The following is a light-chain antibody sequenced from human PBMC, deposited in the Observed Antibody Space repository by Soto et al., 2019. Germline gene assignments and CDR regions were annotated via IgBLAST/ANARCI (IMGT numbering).Light chain of an antibody. Sequence: DIQMTQSPSSLSASVGDRVTITCRASQSISGYLNWYQHKPGRAPHLLIFAASGLQSGVPSRFSGSGSGTAFTLTISSLQPEDFAPYYCQQSYSTLWTFGQGTKVELK. V-gene: IGKV1-39*01. CDR3: QQSYSTLWT. CDR2: AAS. J-gene: IGKJ1*01. CDR1: QSISGY.